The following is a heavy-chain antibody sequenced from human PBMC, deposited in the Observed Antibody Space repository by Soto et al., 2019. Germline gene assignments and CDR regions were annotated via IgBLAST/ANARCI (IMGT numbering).Heavy chain of an antibody. D-gene: IGHD4-17*01. J-gene: IGHJ4*02. CDR1: GFTFSDYA. Sequence: PGGSLRLSCAAFGFTFSDYAMTWVRQAPGKGLEWVSVISASAGITDYADSVKGRVTISRDNFNNTLYLQMNSLRVEDTAVYYCAKVGRMTTVLSLTYWGPGTQVTVSS. CDR2: ISASAGIT. CDR3: AKVGRMTTVLSLTY. V-gene: IGHV3-23*01.